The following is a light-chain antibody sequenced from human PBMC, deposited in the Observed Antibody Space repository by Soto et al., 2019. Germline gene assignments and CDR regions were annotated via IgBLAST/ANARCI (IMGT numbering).Light chain of an antibody. Sequence: EIVLTQSPCTLSLSPGESAPLSCRASQSITSDLAWYQQNPGQAPRLLIYGSSTRATGIPARFSGSGSGTDFTLTITSLQSEDCAVYYCQQYDSYMYAFGQGTQGGYQ. CDR1: QSITSD. CDR3: QQYDSYMYA. J-gene: IGKJ2*01. CDR2: GSS. V-gene: IGKV3-15*01.